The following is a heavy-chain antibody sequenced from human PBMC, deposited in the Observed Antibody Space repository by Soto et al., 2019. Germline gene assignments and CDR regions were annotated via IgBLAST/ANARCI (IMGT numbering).Heavy chain of an antibody. CDR1: GFTFSSYA. D-gene: IGHD2-2*01. CDR3: AKVLGYGSSTSCPWYYYMGV. V-gene: IGHV3-23*01. CDR2: ISGSGGST. Sequence: EVQLLESGGGLVQPGGSLRLSCAASGFTFSSYAMSWVRQAPGKGLEWVSAISGSGGSTYYADSVKGRFTISRDNSKDTLYLPVNRLSAEDTDVYYCAKVLGYGSSTSCPWYYYMGVWGKGTTVTVSS. J-gene: IGHJ6*03.